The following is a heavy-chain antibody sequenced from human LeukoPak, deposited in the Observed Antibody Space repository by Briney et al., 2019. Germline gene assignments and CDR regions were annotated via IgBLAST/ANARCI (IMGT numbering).Heavy chain of an antibody. CDR3: ARGPYSSSWYLAWFDP. Sequence: SETLSLTCTVSGGSISSSSYYWGWIRQPPGKELEWIGSIYYSGSTYYNPSLKSRVTISVDTSKNQFSLKLSSVTAADTAVYYCARGPYSSSWYLAWFDPWGQGTLVTVSS. D-gene: IGHD6-13*01. V-gene: IGHV4-39*07. J-gene: IGHJ5*02. CDR1: GGSISSSSYY. CDR2: IYYSGST.